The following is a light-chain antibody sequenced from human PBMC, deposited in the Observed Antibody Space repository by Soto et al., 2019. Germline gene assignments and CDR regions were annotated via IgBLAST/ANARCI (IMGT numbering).Light chain of an antibody. CDR2: LEGSGSY. V-gene: IGLV4-60*02. Sequence: QSVLTQSSSASASLGPSVTLTCTLSSGHISYIIAWHHQQPGKAPRYLIKLEGSGSYNKGSGVPDRFAGSSSGADRYLTISHLQFEDEAYYYCETWGSNTHAFGTGTKLTVL. CDR3: ETWGSNTHA. J-gene: IGLJ1*01. CDR1: SGHISYI.